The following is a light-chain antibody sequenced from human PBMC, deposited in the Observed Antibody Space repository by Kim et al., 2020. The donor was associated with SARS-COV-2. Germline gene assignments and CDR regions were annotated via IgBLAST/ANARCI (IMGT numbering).Light chain of an antibody. Sequence: LSPGERATLACRTSECVRSRSFARPQQKPGQTPGLRMCATSRRPTDIPDMFSGSGSGTNFTLTMRGLESRYCAVYYCQLYGSSPYTCGRGTKLEI. V-gene: IGKV3-20*01. CDR3: QLYGSSPYT. J-gene: IGKJ2*01. CDR2: ATS. CDR1: ECVRSRS.